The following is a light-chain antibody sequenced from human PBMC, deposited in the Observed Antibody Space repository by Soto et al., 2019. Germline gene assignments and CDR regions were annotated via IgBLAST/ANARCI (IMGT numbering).Light chain of an antibody. J-gene: IGLJ1*01. Sequence: QSVLTQPPSVSGAPGQRVTISCTGSSSNFGAGYELHWYQQLPGTAPKLLIYFNTNRPSGVPDRFSGSKSGTSASLAITGLQAEDEADYYCQTYDSSLSGYVFGTGTKVTVL. CDR3: QTYDSSLSGYV. CDR1: SSNFGAGYE. V-gene: IGLV1-40*01. CDR2: FNT.